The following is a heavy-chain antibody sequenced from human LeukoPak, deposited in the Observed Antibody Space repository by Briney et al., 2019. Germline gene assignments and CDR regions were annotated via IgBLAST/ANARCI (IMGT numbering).Heavy chain of an antibody. CDR3: ARVMGIRYQLLYY. Sequence: ASVKVSCKASGYTFTSYDINWVRQATGQGLEWMGWMNPNSGNTGYAQKFQGRVTITRNTSISTAYMELSSLRSEDTAVYYCARVMGIRYQLLYYWGQGTLVTVSS. J-gene: IGHJ4*02. V-gene: IGHV1-8*03. D-gene: IGHD2-2*01. CDR1: GYTFTSYD. CDR2: MNPNSGNT.